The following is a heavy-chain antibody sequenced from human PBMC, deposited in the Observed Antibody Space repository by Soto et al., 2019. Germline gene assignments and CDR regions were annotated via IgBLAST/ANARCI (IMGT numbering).Heavy chain of an antibody. CDR1: GFFISSGNY. J-gene: IGHJ3*01. V-gene: IGHV4-38-2*01. D-gene: IGHD2-15*01. CDR2: IFHGGNT. Sequence: SETLSLTCAVSGFFISSGNYWGWIRKPPGKGLEWIGSIFHGGNTYYNPSLKSRVTTSVDMSKNQFSLKLNSVTAADTAVYYCARARWYDAFDVWGQGTVVTVSS. CDR3: ARARWYDAFDV.